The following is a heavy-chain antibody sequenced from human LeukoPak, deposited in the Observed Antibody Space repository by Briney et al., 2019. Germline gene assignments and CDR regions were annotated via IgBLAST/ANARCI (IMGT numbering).Heavy chain of an antibody. CDR1: GFTFSSYE. D-gene: IGHD3-22*01. CDR2: ISSSSSTI. J-gene: IGHJ6*02. Sequence: GGSLRLSCAASGFTFSSYEMNWVRQAPGKGLEWVSYISSSSSTIYYAGSVKGRFTISRDNAKNSLYLQMNSLRDEDTAVYYCARDTTMIVVVPIYGMDVWGQGTTVTVSS. V-gene: IGHV3-48*02. CDR3: ARDTTMIVVVPIYGMDV.